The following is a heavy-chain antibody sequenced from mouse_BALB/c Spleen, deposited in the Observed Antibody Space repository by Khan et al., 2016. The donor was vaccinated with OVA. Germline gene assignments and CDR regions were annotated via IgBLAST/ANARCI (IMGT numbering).Heavy chain of an antibody. CDR3: TRGTTAPYVMDY. V-gene: IGHV1S22*01. J-gene: IGHJ4*01. CDR2: FYPGSGSP. CDR1: GYTFSSFW. D-gene: IGHD1-1*01. Sequence: LQQPGSELVRPGDSVKLSCKASGYTFSSFWMHWVRQRPGQGLEWVGNFYPGSGSPNYDEKFKSRATLTVDTSSRTAYMQLSSLTSEDSAVYYCTRGTTAPYVMDYWGQGTSVTFSS.